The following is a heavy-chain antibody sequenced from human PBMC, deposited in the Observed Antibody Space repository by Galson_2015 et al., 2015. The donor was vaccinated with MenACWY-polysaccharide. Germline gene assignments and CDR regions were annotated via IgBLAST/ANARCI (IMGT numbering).Heavy chain of an antibody. CDR2: MNPNSGNT. J-gene: IGHJ4*02. V-gene: IGHV1-8*01. CDR3: TRIIARKHTFVDS. CDR1: GYNFSSYD. D-gene: IGHD2-21*01. Sequence: SVKVSCKASGYNFSSYDINWVRQASGQGLEWMGWMNPNSGNTGYAQKFKGRVAMTRDNATSTAYMELRMLRYDDTAVYYCTRIIARKHTFVDSWGQGALVSVS.